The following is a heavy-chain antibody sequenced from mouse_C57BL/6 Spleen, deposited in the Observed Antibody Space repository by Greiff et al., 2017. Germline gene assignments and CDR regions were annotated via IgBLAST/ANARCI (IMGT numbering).Heavy chain of an antibody. CDR1: GYTFTDYE. CDR3: TRKGITTVVSNFDY. J-gene: IGHJ2*01. V-gene: IGHV1-15*01. Sequence: QVQLKQSGAELVRPGASVTLSCKASGYTFTDYEMHWVKQTPVHGLEWIGAIDPETGGTSYNQKFKGKAILTADKSSSTAYMELRSLTSEDSAVYYCTRKGITTVVSNFDYWGQGTTRTVSS. CDR2: IDPETGGT. D-gene: IGHD1-1*01.